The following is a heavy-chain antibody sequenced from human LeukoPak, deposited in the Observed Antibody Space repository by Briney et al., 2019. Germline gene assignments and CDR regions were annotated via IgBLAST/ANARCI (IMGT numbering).Heavy chain of an antibody. J-gene: IGHJ6*02. V-gene: IGHV4-39*01. CDR3: ARLSAPSGWLPGYYYYYYGMDV. CDR1: GGSISSSSYY. CDR2: IYYSGST. D-gene: IGHD1-26*01. Sequence: SETLSLTCTVSGGSISSSSYYWGWIRQPPGKGLEWIGSIYYSGSTYYNPSLKSRVTISVDTSKNQFSLKLSSVTAADTAVYYCARLSAPSGWLPGYYYYYYGMDVWGQGTTVTASS.